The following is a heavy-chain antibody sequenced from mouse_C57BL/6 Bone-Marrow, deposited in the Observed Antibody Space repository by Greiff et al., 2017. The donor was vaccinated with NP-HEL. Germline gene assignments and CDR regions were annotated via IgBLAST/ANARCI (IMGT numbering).Heavy chain of an antibody. V-gene: IGHV3-6*01. J-gene: IGHJ1*03. CDR3: ARDGSSSRYFDV. D-gene: IGHD1-1*01. CDR1: GYSITSGYY. CDR2: ISYDGSN. Sequence: EVQLQESGPGLVKPSQSLSLTCSVTGYSITSGYYWNWIRQFPGNKLEWMGYISYDGSNNYNPSLKNRISITRDTSKNQFFLKLNSVTTEDTATYYCARDGSSSRYFDVWGTGTTVTVSS.